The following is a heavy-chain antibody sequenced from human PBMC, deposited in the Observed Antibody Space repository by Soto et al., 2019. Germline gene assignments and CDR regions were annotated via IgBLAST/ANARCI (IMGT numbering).Heavy chain of an antibody. CDR1: GGSFSGYY. J-gene: IGHJ6*02. CDR3: ARASSGTGDYYYGMDV. CDR2: INHSGST. Sequence: LSLTCAVYGGSFSGYYWSWIRQPPGKGLEWIGEINHSGSTNYNPSLKSRVTISVDTSKNQFSLKLSSVTAADTAVYYCARASSGTGDYYYGMDVWGQGTTVTVSS. D-gene: IGHD3-22*01. V-gene: IGHV4-34*01.